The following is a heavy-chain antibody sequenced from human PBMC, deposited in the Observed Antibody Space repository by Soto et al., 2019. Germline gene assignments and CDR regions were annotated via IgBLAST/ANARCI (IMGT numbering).Heavy chain of an antibody. Sequence: EVQLVESGGGLVQPGGSLRLSCAASGFTFSSYDMHWVRQATGKGLEWVSAIGTAGDTYYPGSVKGRFTISRENAKNSLYLQMNSLRAEDTAVYSCARVGSGWYFDLWGRGTLVTVSS. J-gene: IGHJ2*01. CDR3: ARVGSGWYFDL. CDR1: GFTFSSYD. CDR2: IGTAGDT. D-gene: IGHD6-19*01. V-gene: IGHV3-13*01.